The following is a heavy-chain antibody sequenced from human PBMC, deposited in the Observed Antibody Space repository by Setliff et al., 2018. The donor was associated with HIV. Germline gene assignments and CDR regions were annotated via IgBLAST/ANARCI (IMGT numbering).Heavy chain of an antibody. CDR1: GGSISNNSYY. CDR3: ARQFRYPNRAVAGVDY. V-gene: IGHV4-39*01. D-gene: IGHD6-19*01. CDR2: LFYNGNT. J-gene: IGHJ4*02. Sequence: SETLSLTCTVSGGSISNNSYYWGWVRQPPGKGLELIGNLFYNGNTYYNPSLKSRVTISVDTSKNQFSLKLSSVTAADTAIYFCARQFRYPNRAVAGVDYWGREPWSPSPQ.